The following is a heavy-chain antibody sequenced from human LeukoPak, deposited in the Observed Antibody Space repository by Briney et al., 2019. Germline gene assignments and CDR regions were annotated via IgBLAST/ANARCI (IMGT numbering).Heavy chain of an antibody. J-gene: IGHJ4*02. Sequence: GGSLRLSCAASGFIFNICGMSWVRQAPGKGLEWVANIKQDGSEKYYVDSVKGRFTISRDNAKNSLYLQMNSLRAEDTAVYYCARVETYYDFWSGYYYFDYWGQGTLVTVSS. D-gene: IGHD3-3*01. CDR2: IKQDGSEK. CDR1: GFIFNICG. V-gene: IGHV3-7*01. CDR3: ARVETYYDFWSGYYYFDY.